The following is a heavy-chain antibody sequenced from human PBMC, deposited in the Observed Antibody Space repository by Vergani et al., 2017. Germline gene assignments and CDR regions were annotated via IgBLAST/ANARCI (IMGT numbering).Heavy chain of an antibody. D-gene: IGHD2-2*01. V-gene: IGHV4-61*02. Sequence: QVQLQESGPGLVKPSQTLSLTCTVSGGSISSGSYYWSWIRQPAGKGLEWIGRIYTSGSTNYNPSLKSRVTISVDTSKNQFYLKLSTVTAADTAVYYCARGTRKDSVVVPSAGDYYYMDVWGKGTTVTVSS. CDR3: ARGTRKDSVVVPSAGDYYYMDV. CDR1: GGSISSGSYY. CDR2: IYTSGST. J-gene: IGHJ6*03.